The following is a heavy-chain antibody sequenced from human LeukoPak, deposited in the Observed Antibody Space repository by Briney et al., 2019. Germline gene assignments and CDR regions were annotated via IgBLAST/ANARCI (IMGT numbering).Heavy chain of an antibody. CDR1: GFTFNSNG. CDR2: IWYDGSNK. V-gene: IGHV3-33*06. CDR3: AKAGDNSGYYPAFYYYMHV. D-gene: IGHD3-22*01. Sequence: SGRSLRLSCAASGFTFNSNGMHWVRQAPGKGLEGVALIWYDGSNKYYADSVHGRFTISRDNSKNTLYLQLNRLRAEDTAVYYCAKAGDNSGYYPAFYYYMHVWGRGTTVTVPS. J-gene: IGHJ6*03.